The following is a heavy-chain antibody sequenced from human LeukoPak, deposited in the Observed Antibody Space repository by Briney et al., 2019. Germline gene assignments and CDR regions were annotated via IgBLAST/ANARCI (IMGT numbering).Heavy chain of an antibody. V-gene: IGHV4-59*01. J-gene: IGHJ2*01. CDR2: IYCSGST. Sequence: SETPSLTCTVSGGSISSYYWSWIRQPPGKGLEWIGYIYCSGSTNYNPSLKSRVTISVDTSKNQFSLKLSSVTAADTAVYYCAREVEPISAMDKRDWYFDLWGRGTLVTVSS. CDR1: GGSISSYY. CDR3: AREVEPISAMDKRDWYFDL. D-gene: IGHD5-18*01.